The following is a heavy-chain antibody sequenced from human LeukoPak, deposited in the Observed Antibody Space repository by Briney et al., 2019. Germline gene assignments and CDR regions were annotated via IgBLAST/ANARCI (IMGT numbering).Heavy chain of an antibody. CDR3: AKDTTWIQLWFDY. D-gene: IGHD5-18*01. CDR1: GFTFSTYS. J-gene: IGHJ4*02. Sequence: GGSLRLSCAASGFTFSTYSMIWVRQAPGKGLQWVSAISGSGGSTYYADSVKGRFTISRDNSKNTLYLQMNSLRAEDTAVYYCAKDTTWIQLWFDYWGQGTLVTVSS. V-gene: IGHV3-23*01. CDR2: ISGSGGST.